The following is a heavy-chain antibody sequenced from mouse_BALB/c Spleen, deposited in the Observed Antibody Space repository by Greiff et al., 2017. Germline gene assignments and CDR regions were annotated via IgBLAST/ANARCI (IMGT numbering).Heavy chain of an antibody. V-gene: IGHV1-7*01. Sequence: VQLQQSGAELAKPGASVKMSCKASGYTFTSYWMHWVKQRPGQGLEWIGYINPSTGYTEYNQKFKDKATLTADKSSSTAYMQLSSLTSEDSAVYYCARSRLDYAMDYWGQGTSVTVSS. D-gene: IGHD1-2*01. CDR3: ARSRLDYAMDY. CDR2: INPSTGYT. CDR1: GYTFTSYW. J-gene: IGHJ4*01.